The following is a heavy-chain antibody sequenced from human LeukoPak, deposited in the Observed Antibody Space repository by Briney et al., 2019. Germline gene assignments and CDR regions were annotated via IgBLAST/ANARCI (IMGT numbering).Heavy chain of an antibody. Sequence: GSLRLSCAASGFTVSNSYMTWVRQAPGRGPEWVSTIYGGGNTYYADSVKGRFTISRDSSKKILYLQMNSLRAEDTAVYYCARAVSNDYAAYWGQGALVTVSS. V-gene: IGHV3-53*01. D-gene: IGHD4-17*01. CDR3: ARAVSNDYAAY. J-gene: IGHJ4*02. CDR1: GFTVSNSY. CDR2: IYGGGNT.